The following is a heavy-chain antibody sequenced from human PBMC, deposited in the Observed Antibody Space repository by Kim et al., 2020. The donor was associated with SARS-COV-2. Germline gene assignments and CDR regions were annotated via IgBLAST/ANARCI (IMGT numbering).Heavy chain of an antibody. CDR2: MYDSGKT. Sequence: SETLSLTCTVSGGSVSSGNYYWSWIRQPPGKAPECIGFMYDSGKTLYNPSLKSRVSISVDTSKNQFSLKLQSVTAADTAVYFCARDLGMGWSGESNDAFDVWGQGTMVVVSS. CDR1: GGSVSSGNYY. V-gene: IGHV4-30-4*01. CDR3: ARDLGMGWSGESNDAFDV. J-gene: IGHJ3*01. D-gene: IGHD7-27*01.